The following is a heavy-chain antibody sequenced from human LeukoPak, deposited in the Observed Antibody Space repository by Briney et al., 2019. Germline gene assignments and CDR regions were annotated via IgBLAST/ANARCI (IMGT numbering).Heavy chain of an antibody. D-gene: IGHD3-3*01. V-gene: IGHV4-59*01. Sequence: TSETLSLTCTVSGGSISSYYWSWIRQPPGKGLEWIGYIYCSGSTNYNPSLKSRVTISVDTSKNQFSLKLSSVTAADTAVYYCARVSWSGYYNYYYGMDVWGQGTTVTVSS. CDR1: GGSISSYY. J-gene: IGHJ6*02. CDR3: ARVSWSGYYNYYYGMDV. CDR2: IYCSGST.